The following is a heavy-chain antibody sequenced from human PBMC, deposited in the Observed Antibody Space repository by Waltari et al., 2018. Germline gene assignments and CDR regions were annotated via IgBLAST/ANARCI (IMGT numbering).Heavy chain of an antibody. D-gene: IGHD3-16*01. V-gene: IGHV3-74*01. CDR2: INEDGRIT. J-gene: IGHJ4*02. Sequence: EVQLMESGGGLVQPGGSLRLSCAASGFTFGSNWMHWVRQVPGKGLVWVSRINEDGRITNHADPVKGRFTISRDNAKNTLYLQMNSLRAEDTAIYFCVRDLGGVWGRWGQGTLVTVSS. CDR1: GFTFGSNW. CDR3: VRDLGGVWGR.